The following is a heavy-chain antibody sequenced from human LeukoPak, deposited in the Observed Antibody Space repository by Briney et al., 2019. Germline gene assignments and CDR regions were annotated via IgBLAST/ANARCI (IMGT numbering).Heavy chain of an antibody. Sequence: SETLSLTCAVYGGSFSGYYWSWIRQPPGKGLEWIGEINHSGSTNHNPSLKSRVTISVDTSKNQFSLKLSSVTAADTAVYYCARGQPSSTSPLFYYYGMDVWGQGTTVTVSS. J-gene: IGHJ6*02. CDR3: ARGQPSSTSPLFYYYGMDV. V-gene: IGHV4-34*01. D-gene: IGHD2-2*01. CDR2: INHSGST. CDR1: GGSFSGYY.